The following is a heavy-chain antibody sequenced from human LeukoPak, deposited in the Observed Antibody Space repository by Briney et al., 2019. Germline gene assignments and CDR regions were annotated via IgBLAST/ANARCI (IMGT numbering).Heavy chain of an antibody. CDR1: GGSISSYY. CDR3: AREAGAVFDP. CDR2: IFYSGST. D-gene: IGHD6-19*01. Sequence: PSETLSLTCIVSGGSISSYYWSWIRQPPGKGLEWIGNIFYSGSTNYNPSLKSRVTLSLDTSNNQFSLKLSSVTAADTAVYYCAREAGAVFDPWGQGTLVTVSS. J-gene: IGHJ5*02. V-gene: IGHV4-59*01.